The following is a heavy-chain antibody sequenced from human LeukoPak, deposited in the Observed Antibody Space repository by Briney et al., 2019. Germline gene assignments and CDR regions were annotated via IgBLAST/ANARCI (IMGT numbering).Heavy chain of an antibody. J-gene: IGHJ4*02. D-gene: IGHD5-18*01. CDR3: ARDQGNRGYSYGLQEGFDY. CDR2: IYYSGST. V-gene: IGHV4-59*01. CDR1: GGSISSYY. Sequence: PSETLSLTCTVSGGSISSYYWSWIRQPPGKGLELIGYIYYSGSTNYNPSLKSRVTISVDTSKNQFSLKLSSVTAADTAVYYCARDQGNRGYSYGLQEGFDYWGQGTLVTVSS.